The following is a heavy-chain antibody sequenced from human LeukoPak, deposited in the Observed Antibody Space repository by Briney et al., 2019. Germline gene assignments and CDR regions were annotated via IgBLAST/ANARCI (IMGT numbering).Heavy chain of an antibody. J-gene: IGHJ4*02. CDR1: GFTFSTYA. D-gene: IGHD3-10*01. CDR3: ARQEGITAGRGCFDY. Sequence: GGSLRLSCTASGFTFSTYAMHRVRQAPGKGLEWVAVISYDSTDKYYTDSVKGRFTISRDNSKNTLYVQMNSLTTEDAAIYYCARQEGITAGRGCFDYWGQGTLVTVSS. V-gene: IGHV3-30-3*01. CDR2: ISYDSTDK.